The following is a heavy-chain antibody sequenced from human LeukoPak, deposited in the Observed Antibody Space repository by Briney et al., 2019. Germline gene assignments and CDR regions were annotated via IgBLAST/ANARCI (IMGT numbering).Heavy chain of an antibody. V-gene: IGHV4-30-2*01. J-gene: IGHJ4*02. D-gene: IGHD3-3*01. CDR1: GGSISSGGYS. CDR3: VRAPAYDFWSGYSKGGFDY. Sequence: SETLSLTCAVSGGSISSGGYSWSWIRQPPGKGLEWIGYIYHSGSTYYNPSLKSRVTLSVDRSKNQFSLKLSSVTAADTAVYYCVRAPAYDFWSGYSKGGFDYWGQGTLVTVSS. CDR2: IYHSGST.